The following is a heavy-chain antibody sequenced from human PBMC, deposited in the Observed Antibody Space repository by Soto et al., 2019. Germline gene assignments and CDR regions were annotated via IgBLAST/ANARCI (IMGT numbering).Heavy chain of an antibody. CDR1: GFTFDLNG. Sequence: QMQLVESGGGVVQPGRSLRLSCVASGFTFDLNGLHWVRQAPGKGLEWVTVISYDGSDKYYADSLKGRVTVSRDNSKNTLYLHMDSLRTEDTAIYYCARDRGAGRENYFGIDVWGQGTTVTVSS. V-gene: IGHV3-30-3*01. CDR2: ISYDGSDK. D-gene: IGHD3-10*01. CDR3: ARDRGAGRENYFGIDV. J-gene: IGHJ6*02.